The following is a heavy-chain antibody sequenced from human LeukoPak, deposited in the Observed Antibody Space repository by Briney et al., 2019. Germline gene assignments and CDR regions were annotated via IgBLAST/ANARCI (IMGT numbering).Heavy chain of an antibody. V-gene: IGHV3-23*01. CDR3: WKRGPARNNCFDP. CDR2: ISGSGGST. D-gene: IGHD6-6*01. CDR1: GFTFSSYD. J-gene: IGHJ5*02. Sequence: GGSLRLSCAASGFTFSSYDMSWVRQAPGRGLASVSGISGSGGSTYHADSVEGRFTISRDNSKNTLYLQMNSLRAEDTAVYYCWKRGPARNNCFDPWGQGTLVTVSS.